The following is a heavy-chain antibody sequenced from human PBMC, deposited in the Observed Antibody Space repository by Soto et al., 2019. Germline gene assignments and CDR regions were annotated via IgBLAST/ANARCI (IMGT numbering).Heavy chain of an antibody. J-gene: IGHJ4*02. CDR2: ISHSGNT. CDR1: GGSIISGY. D-gene: IGHD6-25*01. V-gene: IGHV4-59*01. CDR3: AGIRGYAGSTIGY. Sequence: SETLSLTCTVSGGSIISGYWSWIRQPPGKGLEWIGYISHSGNTNYNPSVKSRVTLSVDTPKNQFSLRLSSVTTADTAVYYCAGIRGYAGSTIGYWGQGNLVTVSS.